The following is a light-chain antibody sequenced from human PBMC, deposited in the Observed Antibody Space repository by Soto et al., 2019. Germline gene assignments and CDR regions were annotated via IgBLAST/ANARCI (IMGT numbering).Light chain of an antibody. CDR1: QSVTSTY. V-gene: IGKV3-20*01. CDR2: GAS. CDR3: QQYVSPPIT. J-gene: IGKJ5*01. Sequence: EIVLTQSPGTLSLSPGEGATLSCRASQSVTSTYLGWYQQKPGQAPSLLIYGASSRATGIPDRFSGSGSGTDFTLTISRLEPEDFAVYYCQQYVSPPITFGQGTRLESK.